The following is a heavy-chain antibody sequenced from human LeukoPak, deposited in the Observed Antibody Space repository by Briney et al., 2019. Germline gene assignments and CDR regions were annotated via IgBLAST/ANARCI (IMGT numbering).Heavy chain of an antibody. CDR2: ISGSGGST. D-gene: IGHD2-15*01. CDR1: GFTFSSYA. CDR3: AKDLRNIVVVVPLLPPEDY. V-gene: IGHV3-23*01. J-gene: IGHJ4*02. Sequence: GGSLRLSCAASGFTFSSYAMSWVRQAPGKGLEWVSAISGSGGSTYYADSVKGRFTISRDNSMNTLYLQMNSLRAEDTAVYYCAKDLRNIVVVVPLLPPEDYWGQGTLVTVSS.